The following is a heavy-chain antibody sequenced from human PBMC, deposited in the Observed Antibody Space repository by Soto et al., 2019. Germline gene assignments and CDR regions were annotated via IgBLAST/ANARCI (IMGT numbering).Heavy chain of an antibody. CDR2: ISSSSSTI. CDR3: AVYDLWSGFDY. J-gene: IGHJ4*02. Sequence: EVQLVESGGRLVQPGGSLRLSCAASGFTFSSYSMNWVRQAPGKGLEWVSYISSSSSTIYYADSVKGRFTISRDNAKNSLYLQMNSLRVEDTAVYYCAVYDLWSGFDYWGQGTLVTVSS. V-gene: IGHV3-48*01. CDR1: GFTFSSYS. D-gene: IGHD3-3*01.